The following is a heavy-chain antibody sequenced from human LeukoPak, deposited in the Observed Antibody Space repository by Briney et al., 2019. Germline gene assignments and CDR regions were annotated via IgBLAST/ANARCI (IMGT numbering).Heavy chain of an antibody. V-gene: IGHV4-4*07. Sequence: PETLSLTCTVSGGSISNYFWTWIRQPAGKGLEWIGRIYTSGSTNYNPSLMSRVTMSEDTSKNQLSLKLSSVTAADTAVYYCARERGNLRGDAFDIWGQGTMVTVSS. D-gene: IGHD1-26*01. CDR2: IYTSGST. J-gene: IGHJ3*02. CDR1: GGSISNYF. CDR3: ARERGNLRGDAFDI.